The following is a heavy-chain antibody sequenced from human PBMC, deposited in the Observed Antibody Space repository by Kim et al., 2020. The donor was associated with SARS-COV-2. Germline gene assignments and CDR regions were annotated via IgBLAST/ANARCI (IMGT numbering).Heavy chain of an antibody. CDR1: GFTFGDYA. Sequence: GGSLRLSCTASGFTFGDYAMSWFRQAPGKGLEWVGFIRSKAYGGTTEYAASVKGRFTISRDDSKSIAYLQMNSLKTEDTAVYYCTRDSRFRLVRGVRVYWGQGTLVTVSS. CDR3: TRDSRFRLVRGVRVY. CDR2: IRSKAYGGTT. J-gene: IGHJ4*02. V-gene: IGHV3-49*03. D-gene: IGHD3-10*01.